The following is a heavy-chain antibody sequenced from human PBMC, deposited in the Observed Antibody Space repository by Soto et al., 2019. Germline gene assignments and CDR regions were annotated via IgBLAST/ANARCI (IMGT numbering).Heavy chain of an antibody. J-gene: IGHJ2*01. CDR2: IYYSGSP. V-gene: IGHV4-59*01. Sequence: PSETLSLTCTVSGGSMSSYYWSWIRQPPGKGLEWIGYIYYSGSPTYNPSLKSRVTMSVDMSKNQLSLNLSSVTAADTAIYYCARVWRRGWYFDLWGRGTLVTVSS. CDR3: ARVWRRGWYFDL. CDR1: GGSMSSYY. D-gene: IGHD1-1*01.